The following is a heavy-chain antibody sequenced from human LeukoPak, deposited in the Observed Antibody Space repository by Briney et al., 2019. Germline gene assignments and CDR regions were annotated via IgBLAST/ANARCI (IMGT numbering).Heavy chain of an antibody. CDR2: INPNSGGT. D-gene: IGHD6-19*01. CDR1: GYTFTGYY. V-gene: IGHV1-2*02. J-gene: IGHJ4*02. CDR3: RAVAGSNKIDY. Sequence: ASVKVSCKASGYTFTGYYMHWVRQAPGQGLEWMGWINPNSGGTNYAQKIQGRVTMTRDTSISTAYMELSRLRSDDTAVYYCRAVAGSNKIDYWGQGTLVTVSS.